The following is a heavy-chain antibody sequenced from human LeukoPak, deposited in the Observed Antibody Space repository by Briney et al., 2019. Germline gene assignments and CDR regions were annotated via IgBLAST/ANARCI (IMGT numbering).Heavy chain of an antibody. V-gene: IGHV4-4*02. CDR2: IYHSGST. D-gene: IGHD2-2*01. CDR3: ARVYGCSRTSCYYFDY. CDR1: GGSIGSNTW. Sequence: SGALSLTCAVSGGSIGSNTWWSWVRQPSGKGLEWIGEIYHSGSTNYNPSLKSRVTISVEKSQNQFSLKLSSVTAADTAVYYCARVYGCSRTSCYYFDYWGQGTLVTVSS. J-gene: IGHJ4*02.